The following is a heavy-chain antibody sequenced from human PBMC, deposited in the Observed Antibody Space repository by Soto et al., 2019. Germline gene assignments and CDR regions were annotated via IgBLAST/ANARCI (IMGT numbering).Heavy chain of an antibody. V-gene: IGHV3-21*01. J-gene: IGHJ6*02. Sequence: AGSLTLSCPASGFTFRSYSMNWVRQAPGEGLQWVSSIRSTSSYIDDGDSVKGRFTISRDNANNSLYLQRSSLRAEDTAVYYCARGKPPGDYYYGMDVWGQGTTVTVSS. CDR2: IRSTSSYI. CDR1: GFTFRSYS. CDR3: ARGKPPGDYYYGMDV.